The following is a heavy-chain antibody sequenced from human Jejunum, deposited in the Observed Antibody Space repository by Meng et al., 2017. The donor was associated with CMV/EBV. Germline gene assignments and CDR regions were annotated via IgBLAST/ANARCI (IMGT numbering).Heavy chain of an antibody. CDR3: ATLNYGSGSSSDY. J-gene: IGHJ4*02. Sequence: VQLLGLGGGLVQPGGSLRLSGPSSGFIFSSYGMHWVRQAPGKGLEWVTYIRYDGTDEYYADSVKGRFTISRDNSKNTLYLQMNSLRVEDTAVYYCATLNYGSGSSSDYWGQGTLVTVSS. V-gene: IGHV3-30*02. D-gene: IGHD3-10*01. CDR2: IRYDGTDE. CDR1: GFIFSSYG.